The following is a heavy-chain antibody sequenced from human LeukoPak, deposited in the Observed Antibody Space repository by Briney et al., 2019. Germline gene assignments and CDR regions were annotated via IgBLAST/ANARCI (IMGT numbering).Heavy chain of an antibody. CDR1: GFTFNNFP. V-gene: IGHV3-23*01. J-gene: IGHJ4*02. CDR2: ISGSGADT. CDR3: VKGGWLDY. Sequence: GGSLRLSCAASGFTFNNFPMSWARQAPGKGLEWVSFISGSGADTYYADSVKGRFTISRDDSKNTLYLQMNSLRAEDTAVFYCVKGGWLDYWGQGALVTVSP. D-gene: IGHD6-19*01.